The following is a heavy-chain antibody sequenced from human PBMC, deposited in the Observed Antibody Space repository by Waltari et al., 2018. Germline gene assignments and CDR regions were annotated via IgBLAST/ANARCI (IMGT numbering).Heavy chain of an antibody. V-gene: IGHV3-33*01. Sequence: QVQLVESGGGVVQPGRSLRLSCAASGFTFSSYGMHWVRQAPGQGLEWVAVIWYDGSNKYYADSVKGRFTISRDNSKNTLYLQMNSLRAEDTAVYYCARDRRYSGYQRGYYFDYWGQGTLVTVSS. D-gene: IGHD5-12*01. CDR2: IWYDGSNK. CDR1: GFTFSSYG. J-gene: IGHJ4*02. CDR3: ARDRRYSGYQRGYYFDY.